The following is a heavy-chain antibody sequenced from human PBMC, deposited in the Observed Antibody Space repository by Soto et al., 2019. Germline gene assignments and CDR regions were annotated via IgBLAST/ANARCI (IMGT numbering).Heavy chain of an antibody. J-gene: IGHJ6*02. Sequence: EVQLVESGGGLIQPGGSLRLSCAASGFTVSSNYMSWVRQAPGKGLEWVSVIYSGGSTYYADSVKGRFTISRDNSKNTLYLQMNSLRAEDTAVYYCARDGSTGYYYYGMDVWGQGTTVTVSS. CDR3: ARDGSTGYYYYGMDV. CDR1: GFTVSSNY. D-gene: IGHD1-26*01. CDR2: IYSGGST. V-gene: IGHV3-53*01.